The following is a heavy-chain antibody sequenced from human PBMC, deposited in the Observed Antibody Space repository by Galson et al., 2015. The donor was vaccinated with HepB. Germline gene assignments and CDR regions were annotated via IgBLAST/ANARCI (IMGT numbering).Heavy chain of an antibody. CDR3: AREGTNRYCSGDSCYGGAGYYYGMDV. D-gene: IGHD2-15*01. CDR1: GYTITNYG. CDR2: ISGYNGKT. J-gene: IGHJ6*02. Sequence: SVKVSCKASGYTITNYGINWVRQAPGQGPEWMGWISGYNGKTKFAQKFQGRVTMTSGTSTNTVYMELRSLRFDDTAVYYCAREGTNRYCSGDSCYGGAGYYYGMDVWGQGTTVTVSS. V-gene: IGHV1-18*04.